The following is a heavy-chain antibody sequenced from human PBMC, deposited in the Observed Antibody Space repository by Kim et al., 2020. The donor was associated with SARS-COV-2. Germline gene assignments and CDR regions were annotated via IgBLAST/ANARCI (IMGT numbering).Heavy chain of an antibody. V-gene: IGHV3-15*01. Sequence: GGSLRLSCAASGFTFSNAWMSWVRQAPGKGLEWVGRIKSKTDGGTTDYAAPVKGRFTISRDDSKNTLYLQMNSRKTEDTAVYYCTTSLDRYDILTGYYNRRYFQHWGQGTLVTVSS. CDR2: IKSKTDGGTT. D-gene: IGHD3-9*01. CDR1: GFTFSNAW. J-gene: IGHJ1*01. CDR3: TTSLDRYDILTGYYNRRYFQH.